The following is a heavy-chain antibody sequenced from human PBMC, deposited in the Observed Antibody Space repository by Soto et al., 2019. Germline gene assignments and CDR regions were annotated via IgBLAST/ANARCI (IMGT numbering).Heavy chain of an antibody. CDR3: ARHLDDDAFDI. J-gene: IGHJ3*02. V-gene: IGHV4-59*08. CDR2: MDYTGST. Sequence: SETLSLTCTVSGCSISSSDCSLIRQPPGPGLERIGYMDYTGSTSYNPSLKSRVAISVDTSKNQFSLKLSSVTAADAAVYYCARHLDDDAFDIWGQGTMVTVSS. CDR1: GCSISSSD.